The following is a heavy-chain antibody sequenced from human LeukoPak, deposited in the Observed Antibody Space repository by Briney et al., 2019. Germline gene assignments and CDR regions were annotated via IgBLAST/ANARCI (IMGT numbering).Heavy chain of an antibody. CDR3: VREPAMVAAAGLDY. CDR1: GGSISSSSYY. D-gene: IGHD6-13*01. CDR2: IYYSGST. V-gene: IGHV4-39*02. Sequence: SETLSLTCTVSGGSISSSSYYWGWIRQPPGKGLEWIGSIYYSGSTYYNPSLKSRVTISVDTSKNQFSLKLSSVTAADTALYYCVREPAMVAAAGLDYWGQGTLATVSS. J-gene: IGHJ4*02.